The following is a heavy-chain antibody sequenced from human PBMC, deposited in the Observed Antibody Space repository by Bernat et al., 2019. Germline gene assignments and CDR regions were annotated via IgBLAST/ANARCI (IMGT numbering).Heavy chain of an antibody. J-gene: IGHJ6*02. V-gene: IGHV3-30*18. D-gene: IGHD6-13*01. Sequence: QVQLVESGGGVVQPGRSLRLSCAASGFTFSSYGMHWVRQAPGKGLEWVAVISYDGSNKYYADSVKGRFTISRDNSKNTLYLQMNSLRAEDTAVYYCAKDRRQQLAPVGDYGMDVWGQGTTVTVSS. CDR2: ISYDGSNK. CDR1: GFTFSSYG. CDR3: AKDRRQQLAPVGDYGMDV.